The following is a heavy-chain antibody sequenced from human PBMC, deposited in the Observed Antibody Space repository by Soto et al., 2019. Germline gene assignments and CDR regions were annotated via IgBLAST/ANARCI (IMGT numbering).Heavy chain of an antibody. D-gene: IGHD1-26*01. CDR1: GFPFSNAW. CDR3: TTDSRTTLPEIRFDY. Sequence: EVQLVESGGGLVKPGGSLRLSCAASGFPFSNAWINWVRQVPGKGLEWVGRVKSKTDGGSSDYAAPVTGRFAVSRDDSKNIVYLKMKSQKIEDTGVYYCTTDSRTTLPEIRFDYWGHGTKVTVSS. CDR2: VKSKTDGGSS. J-gene: IGHJ4*01. V-gene: IGHV3-15*07.